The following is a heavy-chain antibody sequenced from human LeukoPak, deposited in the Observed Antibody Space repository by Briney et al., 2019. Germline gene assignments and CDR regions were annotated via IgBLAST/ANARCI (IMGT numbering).Heavy chain of an antibody. V-gene: IGHV4-34*01. CDR1: GGSFSGYY. CDR2: INHSGST. J-gene: IGHJ4*02. D-gene: IGHD3-10*01. CDR3: AREMVRGVIDS. Sequence: SETLSLTCAVYGGSFSGYYWSWIRQPPGKGLEWIGEINHSGSTNYNPSLKSRVTISVDTSKNQSSLKLSSVTATDTAMYYCAREMVRGVIDSWGQGTLVTVSS.